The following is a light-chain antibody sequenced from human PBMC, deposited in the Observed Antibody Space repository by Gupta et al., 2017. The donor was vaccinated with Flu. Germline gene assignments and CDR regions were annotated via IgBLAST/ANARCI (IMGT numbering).Light chain of an antibody. CDR2: GAS. CDR1: QHIANY. CDR3: QQTDSTPWT. V-gene: IGKV1-39*01. J-gene: IGKJ1*01. Sequence: DIQMTQSPPSLSASVVDRITITCRASQHIANYLNWYQQRPGEAPKLLVFGASNLQAGVPARFSGSGSGRDFTLTISTLQSEDFATYSCQQTDSTPWTFGQGTRVDIK.